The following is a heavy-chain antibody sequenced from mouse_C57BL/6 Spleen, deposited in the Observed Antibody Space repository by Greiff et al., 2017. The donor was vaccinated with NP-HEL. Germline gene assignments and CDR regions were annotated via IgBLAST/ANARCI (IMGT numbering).Heavy chain of an antibody. V-gene: IGHV6-3*01. Sequence: EVKLEESGGGLVQPGGSLKLSCVASGFTFSNYWMNWVRQSPKKGLEWVAQIRLKSDNYATHYAESVKGRFTISRDESKSSVYLQMNNLRAEDTGIYYCTAYDWFAYWGQGTLVTVSA. CDR1: GFTFSNYW. CDR3: TAYDWFAY. CDR2: IRLKSDNYAT. J-gene: IGHJ3*01. D-gene: IGHD2-12*01.